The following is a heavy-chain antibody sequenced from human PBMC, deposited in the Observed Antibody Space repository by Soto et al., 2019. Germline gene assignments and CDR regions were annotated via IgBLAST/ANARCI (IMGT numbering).Heavy chain of an antibody. CDR2: INPNSGGT. V-gene: IGHV1-2*02. Sequence: ASVKVSCKASGYTFTGYYMHWVREAPGQGLEWMGWINPNSGGTNYAQKFQGRVTMTRETSISTAYMELSRLRSDDTAVYYCARASTDISGAFDIWGQGNMVTVSS. CDR3: ARASTDISGAFDI. J-gene: IGHJ3*02. D-gene: IGHD3-22*01. CDR1: GYTFTGYY.